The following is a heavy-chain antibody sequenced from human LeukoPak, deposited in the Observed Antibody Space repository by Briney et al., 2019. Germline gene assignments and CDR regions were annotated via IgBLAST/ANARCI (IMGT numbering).Heavy chain of an antibody. D-gene: IGHD4-11*01. Sequence: PGGSLRLSCAASGFTVSSNYKSWVRQAPGKGLEWVSVIYSGGSTYYADSVKGRFTISRDNSKNTLYLQMNSLRAEDTAVYYCARGLTTVTPLDIWGQGTMVTVSS. CDR2: IYSGGST. CDR3: ARGLTTVTPLDI. V-gene: IGHV3-66*02. CDR1: GFTVSSNY. J-gene: IGHJ3*02.